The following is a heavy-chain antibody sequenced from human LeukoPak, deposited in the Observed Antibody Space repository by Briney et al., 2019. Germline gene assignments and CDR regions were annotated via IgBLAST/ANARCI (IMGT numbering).Heavy chain of an antibody. CDR1: GFNFSNFG. V-gene: IGHV3-48*04. Sequence: GGSLRLSCAASGFNFSNFGIHWVRQASGKGLEWVSFIDTSSSIMYYTDSVKGRFTISRDNAKNSLYLQMNSLKVEDTAIYYCARDNWVDCWGQGTLVTVSS. CDR3: ARDNWVDC. J-gene: IGHJ5*01. CDR2: IDTSSSIM.